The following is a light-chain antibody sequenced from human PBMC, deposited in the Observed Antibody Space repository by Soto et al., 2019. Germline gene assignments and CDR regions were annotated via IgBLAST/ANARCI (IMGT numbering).Light chain of an antibody. Sequence: QSVLTQPPSVSGAPGQRVTISCTGTSSNIGAGYDVHWYQQLPGTAPKLLIYTNRNRPSGVPDRFSGSKSGTSASLAITGLQVEDEADYYCQSYDSSLREVFGTGTKVTVL. CDR3: QSYDSSLREV. V-gene: IGLV1-40*01. CDR2: TNR. J-gene: IGLJ1*01. CDR1: SSNIGAGYD.